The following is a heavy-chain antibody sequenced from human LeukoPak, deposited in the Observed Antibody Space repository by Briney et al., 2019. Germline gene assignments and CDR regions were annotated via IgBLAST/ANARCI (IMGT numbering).Heavy chain of an antibody. Sequence: SGGSLRLSCAASGFTLRTYAMHWVRQAPGKGLEWVAVISYDGSNTYYADSVRGRFTISRDSSKNTLYLQMGSLRAEDTAVYYCARADFYGSGSHPPGGFDYWGQGTLVTVSS. CDR2: ISYDGSNT. CDR3: ARADFYGSGSHPPGGFDY. CDR1: GFTLRTYA. V-gene: IGHV3-30*04. D-gene: IGHD3-10*01. J-gene: IGHJ4*02.